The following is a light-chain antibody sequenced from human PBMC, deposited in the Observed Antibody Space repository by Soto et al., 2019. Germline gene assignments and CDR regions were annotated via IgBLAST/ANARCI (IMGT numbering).Light chain of an antibody. J-gene: IGKJ3*01. CDR3: QQYDSYSS. CDR1: QSVSSR. Sequence: DIQMTQSPPTLSASVGDRVTITCRASQSVSSRLAWYQQKPGKAPKLLIYKASSLESGAPSRFSGSGSGTEFTLTISRLQPDDFATYYCQQYDSYSSFGPGTKV. V-gene: IGKV1-5*03. CDR2: KAS.